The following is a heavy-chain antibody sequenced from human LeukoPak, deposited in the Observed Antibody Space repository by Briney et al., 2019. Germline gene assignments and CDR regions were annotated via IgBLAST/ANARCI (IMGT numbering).Heavy chain of an antibody. CDR3: ARVKGYYDILTGNLDAFDI. CDR2: IYYSGST. D-gene: IGHD3-9*01. Sequence: PSETLSLTCTVSGGSISSYYWSWLRQPPGKGLEWIGYIYYSGSTNYNPSLKSRVTISVDTSKNQFSLKLSSVTAADTAVYYCARVKGYYDILTGNLDAFDIWGQGTMVTVSS. V-gene: IGHV4-59*01. J-gene: IGHJ3*02. CDR1: GGSISSYY.